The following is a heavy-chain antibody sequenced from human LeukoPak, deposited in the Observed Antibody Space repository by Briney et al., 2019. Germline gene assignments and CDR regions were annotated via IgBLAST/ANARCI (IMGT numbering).Heavy chain of an antibody. CDR2: INPNSGGT. CDR1: GYTFTGCY. J-gene: IGHJ4*02. CDR3: ARADTYGDYVPY. D-gene: IGHD4-17*01. Sequence: ASVKVSCKASGYTFTGCYMHWVRQAPGQGLEWMGRINPNSGGTNYAQKFQGRVTMTRDTSISTAYMELSRLRSDDTAVYYCARADTYGDYVPYWGQGTLVTVSS. V-gene: IGHV1-2*06.